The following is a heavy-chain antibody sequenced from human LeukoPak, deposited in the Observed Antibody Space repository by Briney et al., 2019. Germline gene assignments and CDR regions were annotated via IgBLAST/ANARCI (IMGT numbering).Heavy chain of an antibody. CDR3: ARASNPWLQLT. CDR2: IKQDGSVD. Sequence: GGSLRLSCAASGFTFSNYWMIWVRQAPGKGLEWVGNIKQDGSVDRYADSVRGRFTISRDNAQTSLYLQMNSLRAEDTAVYYCARASNPWLQLTWGQGTLVTVSS. V-gene: IGHV3-7*05. J-gene: IGHJ5*02. D-gene: IGHD5-24*01. CDR1: GFTFSNYW.